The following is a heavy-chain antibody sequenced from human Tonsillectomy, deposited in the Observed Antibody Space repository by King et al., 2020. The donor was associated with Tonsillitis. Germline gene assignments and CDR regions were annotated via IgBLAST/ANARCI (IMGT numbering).Heavy chain of an antibody. CDR2: IYSGGST. D-gene: IGHD2-2*01. CDR1: GFIVSSNY. V-gene: IGHV3-53*01. CDR3: ARAYSTSWNAVGY. J-gene: IGHJ4*02. Sequence: VQLVESGGGLIQPGGSLRLSCAASGFIVSSNYMSLVRQAPGKGLECVSVIYSGGSTYYADSVKGRFTISRDNSKNTLYLQMNSLRAEDTAVYYCARAYSTSWNAVGYWGQGTLVTVSS.